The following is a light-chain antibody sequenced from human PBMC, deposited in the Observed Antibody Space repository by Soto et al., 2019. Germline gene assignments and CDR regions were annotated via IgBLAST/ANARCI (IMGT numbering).Light chain of an antibody. Sequence: ETVLTQSPGTLSLSPGERATVSCRASQSVGGSSLAWYQQRPGQAPRLLIYDTSKRATGIPDRFSGSGSGTDFTLTISRLEPEDFAVYYCHQRQSWPRTVGQGTKVDIK. V-gene: IGKV3D-20*02. CDR3: HQRQSWPRT. CDR2: DTS. J-gene: IGKJ1*01. CDR1: QSVGGSS.